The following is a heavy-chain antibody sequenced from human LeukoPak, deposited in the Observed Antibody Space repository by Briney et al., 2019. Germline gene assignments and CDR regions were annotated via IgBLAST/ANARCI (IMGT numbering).Heavy chain of an antibody. CDR2: INHSGST. CDR1: GGSFSGYY. D-gene: IGHD3-10*01. J-gene: IGHJ6*03. Sequence: SETLSLTCAVYGGSFSGYYWSWIRQPPGKGLEWIGEINHSGSTNYNPSLKSRVTISVDTSKNQFSLKLSSVTAADTAVYYCARLGITMVRGVIPAVFYYYYYMDVWGKGITVTISS. CDR3: ARLGITMVRGVIPAVFYYYYYMDV. V-gene: IGHV4-34*01.